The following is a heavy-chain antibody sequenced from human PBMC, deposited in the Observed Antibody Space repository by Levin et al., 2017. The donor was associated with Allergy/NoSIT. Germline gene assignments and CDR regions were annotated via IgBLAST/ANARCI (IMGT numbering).Heavy chain of an antibody. J-gene: IGHJ3*02. CDR1: GFSISSGYY. D-gene: IGHD2-2*01. Sequence: PSETLYLTCAVSGFSISSGYYWGWIRQPPGKGLEWIGSIYHSGSTYYNPSLKSRVTISLDTSKNQFSLKLSSVTAADTALYYCARNTSPWGAHDAFDIWGQGTMVTVSS. CDR3: ARNTSPWGAHDAFDI. CDR2: IYHSGST. V-gene: IGHV4-38-2*01.